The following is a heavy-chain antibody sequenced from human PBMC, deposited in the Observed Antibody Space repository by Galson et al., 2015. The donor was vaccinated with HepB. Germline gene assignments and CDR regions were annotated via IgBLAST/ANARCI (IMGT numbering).Heavy chain of an antibody. Sequence: SLRLSCAASGFTFSSYAMHWVRQAPGKGLELVAVISYDGSNKYYADSVKGRFTISRDNSKNTLYLQMNSLRAEDTAVYYCARESRQYDILTGYRTGLGYWGQGTLVTVSS. CDR1: GFTFSSYA. V-gene: IGHV3-30-3*01. CDR3: ARESRQYDILTGYRTGLGY. D-gene: IGHD3-9*01. J-gene: IGHJ4*02. CDR2: ISYDGSNK.